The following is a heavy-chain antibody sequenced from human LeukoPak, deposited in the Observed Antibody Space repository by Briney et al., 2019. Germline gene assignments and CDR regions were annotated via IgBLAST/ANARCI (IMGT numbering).Heavy chain of an antibody. CDR3: ARSFLPYDFWSGYPFDY. D-gene: IGHD3-3*01. J-gene: IGHJ4*02. V-gene: IGHV3-23*01. Sequence: GGSLRLSCAASGFTFSSYAMSWVRQAPGKGLEWVSAISGSGGSTYYADSVKGRLTISRDNSKNTLYLQMNSLRAEDTAVYYCARSFLPYDFWSGYPFDYWGQGTLVTVSS. CDR2: ISGSGGST. CDR1: GFTFSSYA.